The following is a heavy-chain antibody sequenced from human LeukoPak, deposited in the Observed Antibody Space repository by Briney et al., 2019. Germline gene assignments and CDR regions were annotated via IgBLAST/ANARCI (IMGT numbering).Heavy chain of an antibody. CDR1: GFIFSNYG. CDR3: AKVLQMVREVTPFDY. Sequence: GGSLRLSCAASGFIFSNYGMHWVRQAPDKGLRWVASIRSDGFNKYYADSVKGRFTTSRDNSKNTLYLQMSSLGIEDTAVYYCAKVLQMVREVTPFDYWGQGTQVTVSS. CDR2: IRSDGFNK. J-gene: IGHJ4*02. D-gene: IGHD3-10*01. V-gene: IGHV3-30*02.